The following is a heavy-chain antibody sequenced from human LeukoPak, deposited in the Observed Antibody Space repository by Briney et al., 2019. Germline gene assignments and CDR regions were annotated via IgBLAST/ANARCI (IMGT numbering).Heavy chain of an antibody. D-gene: IGHD6-13*01. J-gene: IGHJ4*02. CDR2: TYYRSKWYN. CDR1: GDSVSSNSAA. Sequence: SQTLSLTCAISGDSVSSNSAAWNWIRQSPSRGLEWLGRTYYRSKWYNDYAVSVKSRITINPDTSKNQFSLQLNSVTPEDTAAYYCARGAGPKQQLTAYYFDYWGQGTLVTVSS. V-gene: IGHV6-1*01. CDR3: ARGAGPKQQLTAYYFDY.